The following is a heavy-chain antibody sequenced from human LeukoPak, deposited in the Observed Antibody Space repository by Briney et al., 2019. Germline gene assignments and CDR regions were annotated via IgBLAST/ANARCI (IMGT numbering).Heavy chain of an antibody. CDR3: ARGPAATSGNYYAGDY. CDR2: INNDGSST. V-gene: IGHV3-74*01. J-gene: IGHJ4*02. CDR1: GFTFSNYW. D-gene: IGHD1-26*01. Sequence: PGGSLSLSCAASGFTFSNYWMHWVRQTPGKGLVWVSRINNDGSSTSYADSVKGRFTISSDNAKNTLYLQMNSLKSEDSAAYYCARGPAATSGNYYAGDYWGQGTLVTVSS.